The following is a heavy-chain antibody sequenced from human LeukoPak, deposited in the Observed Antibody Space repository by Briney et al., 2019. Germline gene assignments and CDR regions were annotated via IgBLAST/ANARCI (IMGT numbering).Heavy chain of an antibody. CDR3: ARQTDGSGSYYFPLFDY. Sequence: GESLKISCKGSGYSFTSYWIGWVRQMPGKGLEWMGIIYPGDSDTRYSPSFQGQVTISADKSISTAYLQWSSLKASDTAMYYCARQTDGSGSYYFPLFDYWGQGTLVTVSS. CDR1: GYSFTSYW. J-gene: IGHJ4*02. CDR2: IYPGDSDT. V-gene: IGHV5-51*01. D-gene: IGHD3-10*01.